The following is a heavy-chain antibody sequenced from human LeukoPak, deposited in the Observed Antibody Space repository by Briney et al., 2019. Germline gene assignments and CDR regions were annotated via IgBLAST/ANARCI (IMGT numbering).Heavy chain of an antibody. CDR1: GGYISSSSYY. J-gene: IGHJ4*02. V-gene: IGHV4-61*05. CDR2: IYYSGST. CDR3: ARYRKLGGLDY. D-gene: IGHD1-26*01. Sequence: SETLSLTCTVSGGYISSSSYYWGWIRQPPGKGLEWIGYIYYSGSTNYNPSLKGRVTISVDTSKNQFSLKLSSVTAADTAVYYCARYRKLGGLDYWGQGTLVTVSS.